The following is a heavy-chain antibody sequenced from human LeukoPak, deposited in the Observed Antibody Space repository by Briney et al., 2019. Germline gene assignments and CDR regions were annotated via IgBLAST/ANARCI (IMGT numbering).Heavy chain of an antibody. CDR3: AREGDSGLLSPFDP. V-gene: IGHV1-2*02. CDR2: INPNSGGT. Sequence: GASVKVSCKVSGYTLTELSMHWVRQAPGQGLEWMGWINPNSGGTNYAQKFRGRVTMTRDTSISTAYMELSRLRSDDTAVYYCAREGDSGLLSPFDPWGQGTLVTVSS. J-gene: IGHJ5*02. D-gene: IGHD2-21*01. CDR1: GYTLTELS.